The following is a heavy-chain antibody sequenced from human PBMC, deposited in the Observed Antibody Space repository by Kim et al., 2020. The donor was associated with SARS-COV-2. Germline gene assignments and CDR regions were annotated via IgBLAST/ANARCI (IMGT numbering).Heavy chain of an antibody. J-gene: IGHJ5*02. V-gene: IGHV4-34*01. D-gene: IGHD6-13*01. CDR2: INHSGST. CDR3: ARGPGYSSSWYGARNWFDP. CDR1: GGSFSGYY. Sequence: SETLSLTCAVYGGSFSGYYWSWIRQPPGKGLEWIGEINHSGSTNYNPSLKSRVTISVDTSKNQLSLKLSSVTAADTAVYYCARGPGYSSSWYGARNWFDPWGQGTLVTVSS.